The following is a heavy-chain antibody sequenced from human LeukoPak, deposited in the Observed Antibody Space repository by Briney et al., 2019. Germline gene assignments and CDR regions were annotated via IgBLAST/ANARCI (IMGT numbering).Heavy chain of an antibody. CDR1: GYTLTELS. J-gene: IGHJ2*01. CDR2: FDPEDGEA. V-gene: IGHV1-24*01. CDR3: ATGASSGWYFDL. Sequence: ASVKVSCKVSGYTLTELSMHWVRQAPGKGLEWMGGFDPEDGEAIYAQKFQGRVTMTEDTSTDTAYMELSSLRSEDTAVYYCATGASSGWYFDLWGRGTLVTVS. D-gene: IGHD6-6*01.